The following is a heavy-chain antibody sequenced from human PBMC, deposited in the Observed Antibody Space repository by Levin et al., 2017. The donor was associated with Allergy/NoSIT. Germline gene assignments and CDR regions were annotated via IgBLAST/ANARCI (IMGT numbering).Heavy chain of an antibody. V-gene: IGHV3-30-3*01. CDR2: ISYDGSNK. CDR3: ARAPSYYYDSSGYYHEDAFDI. J-gene: IGHJ3*02. Sequence: AGGSLRLSCAASGFTFSSYAMHWVRQAPGKGLEWVAVISYDGSNKYYADSVKGRFTISRDNSKNTLYLQMNSLRAEDTAVYYCARAPSYYYDSSGYYHEDAFDIWGQGTMVTVSS. D-gene: IGHD3-22*01. CDR1: GFTFSSYA.